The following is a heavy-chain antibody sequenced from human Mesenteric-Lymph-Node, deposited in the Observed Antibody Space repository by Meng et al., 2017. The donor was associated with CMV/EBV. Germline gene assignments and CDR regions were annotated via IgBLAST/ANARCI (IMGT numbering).Heavy chain of an antibody. CDR1: GGSLGGHY. V-gene: IGHV4-34*01. J-gene: IGHJ5*02. Sequence: CAVYGGSLGGHYWGWIRRPPGKGLEWIGGINHSGSTKYNPSLKSRVTMSVDTSKNQFSLNLSSVTAADTAPYYCATNSSGWYAYFDPWGQGTLVTVSS. D-gene: IGHD6-19*01. CDR2: INHSGST. CDR3: ATNSSGWYAYFDP.